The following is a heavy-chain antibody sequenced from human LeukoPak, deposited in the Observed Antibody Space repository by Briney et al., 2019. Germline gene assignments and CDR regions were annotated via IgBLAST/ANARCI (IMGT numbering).Heavy chain of an antibody. CDR1: GGSISSYY. CDR2: IYYSGST. J-gene: IGHJ6*02. V-gene: IGHV4-59*01. CDR3: AREVRVTRSYGMDV. D-gene: IGHD4-17*01. Sequence: SETLSLTCTVSGGSISSYYWSWIRQPPGKGLEWIGYIYYSGSTNYNPSLKSRVTISVDTSKNQFSLKLSSVTAADTAVYYCAREVRVTRSYGMDVWGQGTTVIVSS.